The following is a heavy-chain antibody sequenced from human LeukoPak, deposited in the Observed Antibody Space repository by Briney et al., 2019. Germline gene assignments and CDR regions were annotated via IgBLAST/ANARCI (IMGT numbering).Heavy chain of an antibody. CDR1: GYTFTSYD. Sequence: SVKVSCKASGYTFTSYDINWVRQATGQGLEWMGGIIPIFGTANYAQKFQGRVTITADESTSTAYMELSSLRSEDTAVYYCARGGFERSGWYLSHFDYWGQGTLVTVSS. CDR2: IIPIFGTA. CDR3: ARGGFERSGWYLSHFDY. J-gene: IGHJ4*02. D-gene: IGHD6-19*01. V-gene: IGHV1-69*13.